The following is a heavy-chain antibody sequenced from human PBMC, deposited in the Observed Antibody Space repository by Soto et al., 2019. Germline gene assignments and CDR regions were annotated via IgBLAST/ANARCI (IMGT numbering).Heavy chain of an antibody. Sequence: QVQLQESGPGLVKPSQTLSLTCTVSGGSISSGDYYWSWIRQPPGKCLEWIGYIYYSGSTYYNPSRKSPLTISADTSKNHFSLKLSSVTAADTAVYSCARERPDGARLDPWGQGTLVTVSS. CDR1: GGSISSGDYY. CDR2: IYYSGST. D-gene: IGHD6-6*01. V-gene: IGHV4-30-4*01. CDR3: ARERPDGARLDP. J-gene: IGHJ5*02.